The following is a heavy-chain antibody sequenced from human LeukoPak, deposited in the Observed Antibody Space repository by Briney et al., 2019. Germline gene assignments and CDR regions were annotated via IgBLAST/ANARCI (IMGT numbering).Heavy chain of an antibody. CDR3: ARGLLPYYYYYMDV. J-gene: IGHJ6*03. D-gene: IGHD2-15*01. CDR2: ISSSGSTI. Sequence: GGSLRLSCAASGFTFSSYAMSWARQAPGKGLEWVSYISSSGSTIYYADSVKGRFTISRDNAKNSLYLQMNSLRAEDTAVYYCARGLLPYYYYYMDVWGKGTTVTVSS. CDR1: GFTFSSYA. V-gene: IGHV3-48*04.